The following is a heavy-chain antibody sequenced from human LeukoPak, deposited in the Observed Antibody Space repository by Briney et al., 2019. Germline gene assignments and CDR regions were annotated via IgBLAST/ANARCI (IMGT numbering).Heavy chain of an antibody. D-gene: IGHD6-19*01. J-gene: IGHJ4*02. CDR3: ASLSSGWYPYYFDY. CDR2: IIPIFGTA. CDR1: GGTFSSYA. V-gene: IGHV1-69*05. Sequence: SVKVSCKASGGTFSSYAISWVRQAPGQGLEWMGGIIPIFGTANHAQKFQGRVTITTDESTSTAYMELSSLRSEDTAVYYCASLSSGWYPYYFDYWGQGTLVTVSS.